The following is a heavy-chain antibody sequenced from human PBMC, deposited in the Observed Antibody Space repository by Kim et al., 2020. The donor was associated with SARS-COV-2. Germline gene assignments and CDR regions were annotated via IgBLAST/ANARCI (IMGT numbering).Heavy chain of an antibody. D-gene: IGHD6-19*01. V-gene: IGHV3-11*06. J-gene: IGHJ4*02. CDR3: GGVHIAVAGPGWVFDY. Sequence: SVKGRFTISRDNAKNSLYLRVKRLRAEDTAVYYCGGVHIAVAGPGWVFDYWGQGTLVTVSS.